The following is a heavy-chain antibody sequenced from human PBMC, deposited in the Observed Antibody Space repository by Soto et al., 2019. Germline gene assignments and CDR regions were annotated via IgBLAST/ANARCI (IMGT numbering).Heavy chain of an antibody. CDR1: GFTFSSYG. Sequence: QVQLVESGGGVVQPGRSLRLSCAASGFTFSSYGMHWVRQAPGKGLEWVAVISYDGSNKYYADSVKGRFTISRDNSKTTLYLQMNSLRAEDTAVYYWAKDRSRSLYGECLCYWGQGTLVTVSS. CDR2: ISYDGSNK. D-gene: IGHD4-17*01. V-gene: IGHV3-30*18. J-gene: IGHJ4*02. CDR3: AKDRSRSLYGECLCY.